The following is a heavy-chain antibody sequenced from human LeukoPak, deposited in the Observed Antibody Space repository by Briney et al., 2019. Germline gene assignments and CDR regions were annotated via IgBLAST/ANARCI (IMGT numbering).Heavy chain of an antibody. V-gene: IGHV3-30*18. Sequence: GGSLRLSCAASGFTFGSYGMHWVRQAPGKGLEWVAVISYDGSNKYYADSVKGRFTISRDNSKNTLYLQMNSLRAEDTAVYYCAKDFYQLLSPFDYWGQGTLVTVSS. CDR2: ISYDGSNK. CDR3: AKDFYQLLSPFDY. D-gene: IGHD2-2*01. J-gene: IGHJ4*02. CDR1: GFTFGSYG.